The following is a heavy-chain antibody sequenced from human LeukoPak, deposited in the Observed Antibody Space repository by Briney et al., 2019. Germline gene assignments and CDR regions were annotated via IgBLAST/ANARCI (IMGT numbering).Heavy chain of an antibody. Sequence: SETLSLTCTVSGGSISSSSYYWGWIRQPPGKGLEWIGSIYYSGSTNYNPSLKSRVTMSVDTSKNQFSLKLSSVTAADTAVYYCARASPGYSYGAYYYYYMDVWGKGTTVTVSS. J-gene: IGHJ6*03. CDR2: IYYSGST. CDR3: ARASPGYSYGAYYYYYMDV. V-gene: IGHV4-39*07. D-gene: IGHD5-18*01. CDR1: GGSISSSSYY.